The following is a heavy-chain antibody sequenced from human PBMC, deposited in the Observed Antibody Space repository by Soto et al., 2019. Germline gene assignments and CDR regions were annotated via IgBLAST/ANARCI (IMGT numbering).Heavy chain of an antibody. Sequence: GASVKVSCKASGYTFTSYGISWVRRAPGQGLEWMGWISAYNGNTNYAQKLQGRVTMTTDTSTSTAYMELRSLRSDDTAVYYCARDGMLELPNWFDPWGQGTLVTVSS. V-gene: IGHV1-18*01. J-gene: IGHJ5*02. CDR1: GYTFTSYG. D-gene: IGHD1-7*01. CDR3: ARDGMLELPNWFDP. CDR2: ISAYNGNT.